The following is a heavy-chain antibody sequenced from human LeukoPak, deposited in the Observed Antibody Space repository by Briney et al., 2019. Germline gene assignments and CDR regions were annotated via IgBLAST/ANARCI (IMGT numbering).Heavy chain of an antibody. CDR2: IYYSGST. Sequence: PSETLSLTCTVSGGSISSSSYYWGWIRQPPGKGLEWIGSIYYSGSTYYNPFIKSRATISVDTSKNQFSLKLSSVTAADTAVYYCARTGYCSSTSCYPTNAFDIWGQGTMVTVSS. CDR1: GGSISSSSYY. V-gene: IGHV4-39*01. CDR3: ARTGYCSSTSCYPTNAFDI. D-gene: IGHD2-2*01. J-gene: IGHJ3*02.